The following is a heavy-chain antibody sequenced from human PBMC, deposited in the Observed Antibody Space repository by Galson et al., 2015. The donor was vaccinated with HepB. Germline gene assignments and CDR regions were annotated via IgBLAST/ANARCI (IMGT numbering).Heavy chain of an antibody. CDR3: AKLSGLLWFGEAFDY. CDR2: IFPSGNGT. D-gene: IGHD3-10*01. CDR1: GFTFTTYA. J-gene: IGHJ4*02. V-gene: IGHV3-23*01. Sequence: SLRLSCAASGFTFTTYAMSWVRQAPGRGLEWVSVIFPSGNGTYYADSVKGRFTISRDNSKRTLYLQMNSLGADDTAVYYCAKLSGLLWFGEAFDYWGPRTLVTVSS.